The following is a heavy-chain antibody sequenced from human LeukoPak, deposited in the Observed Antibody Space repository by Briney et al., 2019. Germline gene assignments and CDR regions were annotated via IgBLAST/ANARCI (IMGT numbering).Heavy chain of an antibody. J-gene: IGHJ4*02. D-gene: IGHD3-10*01. CDR1: GGSFSSYY. CDR3: ARTEYYFDY. Sequence: SETLSLTCTVSGGSFSSYYWSWLRQPPGKRLEWIGYIYFSGSTNYNPSLKSRFTISVDASKNQFSLKLSTVTAADTAVYYCARTEYYFDYWGQGMMVTVSS. CDR2: IYFSGST. V-gene: IGHV4-59*01.